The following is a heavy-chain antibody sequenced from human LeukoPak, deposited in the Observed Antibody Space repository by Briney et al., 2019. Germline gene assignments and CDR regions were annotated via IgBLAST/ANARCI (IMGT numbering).Heavy chain of an antibody. Sequence: SETLSLTCTVSGGSISSSSYYWGWIRQPPGKGLEWIGSIYYRGITYYNPSLKSRVTISVDASKNQFSLKLSSVTAADTAVYYCARVVYDSSTYPKSYFDFWGQGTLVTVSS. V-gene: IGHV4-39*07. D-gene: IGHD3-22*01. CDR3: ARVVYDSSTYPKSYFDF. J-gene: IGHJ4*02. CDR2: IYYRGIT. CDR1: GGSISSSSYY.